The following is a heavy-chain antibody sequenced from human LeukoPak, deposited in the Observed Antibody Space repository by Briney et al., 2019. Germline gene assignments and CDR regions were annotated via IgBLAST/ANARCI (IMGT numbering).Heavy chain of an antibody. CDR1: GGSFSGYY. Sequence: PSETLSLTCAVYGGSFSGYYWSWIPQPPAKGLEWIGEINHSGSTNYNPSLKSRVTISVDTSKNQFSLKLSSVTAADTAVYYCARTPQRSSWYAANIRRDYWGQGTLVTVSS. D-gene: IGHD6-13*01. V-gene: IGHV4-34*01. CDR3: ARTPQRSSWYAANIRRDY. J-gene: IGHJ4*02. CDR2: INHSGST.